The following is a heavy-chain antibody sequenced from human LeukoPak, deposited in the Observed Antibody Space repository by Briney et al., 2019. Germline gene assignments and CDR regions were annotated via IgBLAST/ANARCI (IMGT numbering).Heavy chain of an antibody. CDR2: ISFDGSNK. Sequence: GGSLRLSCAASGFTFSSYGIHWVRQAPGKGLEWVAVISFDGSNKYYADSVKGRFTISRDNSKNTLYLQMNSLKTEDTAVYFCTTIRVDSTRYGMDVWGQGTTVTVSS. CDR3: TTIRVDSTRYGMDV. D-gene: IGHD2-21*01. CDR1: GFTFSSYG. V-gene: IGHV3-30*03. J-gene: IGHJ6*02.